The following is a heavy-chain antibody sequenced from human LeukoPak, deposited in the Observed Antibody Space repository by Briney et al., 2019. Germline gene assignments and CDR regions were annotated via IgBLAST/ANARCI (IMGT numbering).Heavy chain of an antibody. CDR2: INHSGST. CDR3: ARRVGVWGSYRFTFDY. D-gene: IGHD3-16*02. V-gene: IGHV4-34*01. CDR1: GGSFSGYY. Sequence: SETLSLTCAVYGGSFSGYYWSWIRQPPGKGLEWIGEINHSGSTNYNPSLKSRVTISVDTSKNQFSLKLSSVTAADTAVYYCARRVGVWGSYRFTFDYWGQRTLVTVSS. J-gene: IGHJ4*02.